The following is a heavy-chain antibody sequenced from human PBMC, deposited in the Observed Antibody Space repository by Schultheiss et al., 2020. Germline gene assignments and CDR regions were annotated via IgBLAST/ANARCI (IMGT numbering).Heavy chain of an antibody. CDR2: IIPIFGTA. D-gene: IGHD3-3*01. CDR3: ARDQPQRDFWSGPYYYYYYMDV. V-gene: IGHV1-69*13. Sequence: SVKVSCKASGYTFTGYYMHWVRQAPGQGLEWMGGIIPIFGTANYAQKFQGRVTITADESTSTAYMELSSLRSEDTAVYYCARDQPQRDFWSGPYYYYYYMDVWGKETTVTVSS. J-gene: IGHJ6*03. CDR1: GYTFTGYY.